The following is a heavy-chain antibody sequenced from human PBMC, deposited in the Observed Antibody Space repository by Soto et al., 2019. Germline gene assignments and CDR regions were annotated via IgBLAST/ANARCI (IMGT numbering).Heavy chain of an antibody. CDR2: INHSGST. CDR1: GGSFSGYY. V-gene: IGHV4-34*01. Sequence: QVQLQQWGAGLLKPSETLSLTCAVYGGSFSGYYWSWIRQPPGKGLEWIGEINHSGSTNYNPSLKSRVTISVDTSKNQFSLQLSSVTAADTAVYYCARGPDYYGSGSYPYWGQGTLVTVSS. D-gene: IGHD3-10*01. J-gene: IGHJ4*02. CDR3: ARGPDYYGSGSYPY.